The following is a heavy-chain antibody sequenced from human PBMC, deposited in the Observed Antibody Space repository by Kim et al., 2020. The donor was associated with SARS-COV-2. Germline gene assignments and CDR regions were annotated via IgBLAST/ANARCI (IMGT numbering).Heavy chain of an antibody. CDR2: INPNSGGT. CDR1: GYTFTGYY. D-gene: IGHD2-21*01. Sequence: ASVKVSCKASGYTFTGYYMHWVRQAPGQGLEWMGWINPNSGGTNYAQKFQGRVTMTRDTSISTAYMELSRLRSDDTAVYYCAGPPYCGGDCYSGYYYYYGMDVWGQGTTVTVSS. CDR3: AGPPYCGGDCYSGYYYYYGMDV. V-gene: IGHV1-2*02. J-gene: IGHJ6*02.